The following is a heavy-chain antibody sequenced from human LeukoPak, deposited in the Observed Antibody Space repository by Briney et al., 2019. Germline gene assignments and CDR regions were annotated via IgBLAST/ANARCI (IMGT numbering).Heavy chain of an antibody. Sequence: SETLSLTCTVSGGSISSYYWSWIRQPPGKGLEWIGYIYYSGSTNYNPSLKSRVTISVDTSKNQFSLKLSSVTAADTAVYYCAALAVAGTMDWFDPCGQGTLVTVSS. CDR1: GGSISSYY. CDR2: IYYSGST. V-gene: IGHV4-59*01. CDR3: AALAVAGTMDWFDP. D-gene: IGHD6-19*01. J-gene: IGHJ5*02.